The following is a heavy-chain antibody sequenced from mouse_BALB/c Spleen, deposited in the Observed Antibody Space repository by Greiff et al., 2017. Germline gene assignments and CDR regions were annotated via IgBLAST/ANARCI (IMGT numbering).Heavy chain of an antibody. CDR1: GFSLTSYG. J-gene: IGHJ1*01. CDR3: ARDYYYGSSYWYFDV. D-gene: IGHD1-1*01. V-gene: IGHV2-9*02. Sequence: VQLQQSGPGLVAPSQSLSITCTVSGFSLTSYGVHWVRQPPGKGLEWLGVIWAGGSTNYNSALMSRLSISKDNSKSQVFLKMNSLQTDDTAMYYCARDYYYGSSYWYFDVWGAGTTVTVSS. CDR2: IWAGGST.